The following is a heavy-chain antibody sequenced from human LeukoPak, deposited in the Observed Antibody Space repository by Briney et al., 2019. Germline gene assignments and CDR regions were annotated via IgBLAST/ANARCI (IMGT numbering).Heavy chain of an antibody. CDR1: GYTFTSYD. CDR2: MNPNSGNT. J-gene: IGHJ4*02. Sequence: ASVKVSCKASGYTFTSYDINWVRQATGQGLEWMGWMNPNSGNTGYAQKFQGRVTMTRSTSISTAYMELSSLRSEDTAVYYCARADYYDSSGPPPFDYWGQGTLVTVSS. V-gene: IGHV1-8*01. CDR3: ARADYYDSSGPPPFDY. D-gene: IGHD3-22*01.